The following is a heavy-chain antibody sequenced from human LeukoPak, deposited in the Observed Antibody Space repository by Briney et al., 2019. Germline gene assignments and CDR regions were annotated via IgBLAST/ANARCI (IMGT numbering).Heavy chain of an antibody. Sequence: GGSLRLSCAASGFTFSSYAMSWVRQAPGKGLEWISGISESGGSAYYADSVEGRFTISRDNSKNTLSLQMNSLRAEDTAVYYCAKGIGHAAILTGSDAFDIRGQGTMVTVSS. CDR1: GFTFSSYA. CDR2: ISESGGSA. CDR3: AKGIGHAAILTGSDAFDI. D-gene: IGHD3-9*01. J-gene: IGHJ3*02. V-gene: IGHV3-23*01.